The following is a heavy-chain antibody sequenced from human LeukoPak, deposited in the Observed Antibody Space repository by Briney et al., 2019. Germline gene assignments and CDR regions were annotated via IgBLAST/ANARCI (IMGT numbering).Heavy chain of an antibody. Sequence: GGSLRLSCVVSGFTVSNNYMNWVRQAPGKGLEWVSTISGTGSSTYYADSAKGRFTISRDNSKNTLYLQMNSLRAEDTAVYYCAKVAVVDPFDYWGQGTLVTVSS. J-gene: IGHJ4*02. CDR1: GFTVSNNY. CDR3: AKVAVVDPFDY. CDR2: ISGTGSST. D-gene: IGHD2-15*01. V-gene: IGHV3-66*02.